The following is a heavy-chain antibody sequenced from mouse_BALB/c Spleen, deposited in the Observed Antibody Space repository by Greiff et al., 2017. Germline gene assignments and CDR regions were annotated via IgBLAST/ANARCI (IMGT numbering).Heavy chain of an antibody. V-gene: IGHV5-12-1*01. Sequence: EVKLVESGGGLVKPGGSLKLSCAASGFAFSSYDMSWVRQTPEKRLEWVAYISSGGGSTYYPDTVKGRFTISRDDAKNTQYLQMSSLKSEDTAMYYCARQGDSRTTSFDYWGQGTTLTVSS. D-gene: IGHD3-2*01. J-gene: IGHJ2*01. CDR2: ISSGGGST. CDR3: ARQGDSRTTSFDY. CDR1: GFAFSSYD.